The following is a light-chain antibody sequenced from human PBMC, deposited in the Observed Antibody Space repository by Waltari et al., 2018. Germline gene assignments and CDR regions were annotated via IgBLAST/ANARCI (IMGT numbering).Light chain of an antibody. Sequence: QSALTQPPSASGSPGQSVTISCTGTSSDVGGYDYVSWYQQHPGKAPKLIIYEVNKRPSGVPHRFSGSNAGNTASLTVSGLQAEDEADYYCSSYTSSNNCVFGTGTKVTVL. CDR2: EVN. V-gene: IGLV2-8*01. CDR1: SSDVGGYDY. J-gene: IGLJ1*01. CDR3: SSYTSSNNCV.